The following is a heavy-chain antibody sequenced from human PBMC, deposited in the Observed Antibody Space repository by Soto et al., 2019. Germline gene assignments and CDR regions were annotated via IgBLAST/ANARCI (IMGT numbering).Heavy chain of an antibody. D-gene: IGHD5-18*01. V-gene: IGHV4-59*12. CDR1: NESLNCYY. Sequence: SETLSLTCKVPNESLNCYYCSWIRQPPGKELAWIGNIYYRGTTNYNPSLQGRVTMSIDTSKNQFSLMLTSVTAADTAVYYCTRVATAVPSWGRGVMVTVSS. CDR2: IYYRGTT. CDR3: TRVATAVPS. J-gene: IGHJ5*02.